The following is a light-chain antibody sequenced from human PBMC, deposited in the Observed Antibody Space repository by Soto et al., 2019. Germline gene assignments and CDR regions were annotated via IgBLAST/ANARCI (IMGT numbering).Light chain of an antibody. V-gene: IGLV2-14*01. J-gene: IGLJ3*02. CDR2: EVS. CDR3: SSHTSMHTRV. Sequence: QSALTQPASVSGSPGQSITISCTGTSSDIGGFNYVSWYQQHPGKAPKLMIYEVSNRPSGVSNRFSGSKSGNTASLTISGLQPEDEADYYCSSHTSMHTRVFGGGTKVTVL. CDR1: SSDIGGFNY.